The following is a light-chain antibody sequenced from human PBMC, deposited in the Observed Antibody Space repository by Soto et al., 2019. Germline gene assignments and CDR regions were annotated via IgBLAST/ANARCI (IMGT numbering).Light chain of an antibody. J-gene: IGLJ3*02. CDR2: EVT. V-gene: IGLV2-14*01. CDR1: SSDVGGYNY. Sequence: QSALTQPASVSGSPGQSITISCTGSSSDVGGYNYVSWYQQYLGKAPKLMIYEVTNRPSGVSYRFSGSKSGNTASLTISGLQAEDEADYYCSSYTSNSTWVFGGGTQLTVL. CDR3: SSYTSNSTWV.